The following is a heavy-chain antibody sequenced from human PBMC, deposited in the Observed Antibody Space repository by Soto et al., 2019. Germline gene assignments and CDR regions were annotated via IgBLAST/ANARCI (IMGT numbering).Heavy chain of an antibody. CDR1: GGSISSSNW. V-gene: IGHV4-4*02. D-gene: IGHD6-13*01. CDR2: MYHSGST. Sequence: QVQLQESGPGLVKPSGTLSLTCAVSGGSISSSNWWSWVRQPPGKGLEGIGEMYHSGSTNYNPSLKTRVTISIDKSKNQFSLKLSSVTAADTAVYYCARDQAAAAQNWIDPWGQGTLVTVSS. CDR3: ARDQAAAAQNWIDP. J-gene: IGHJ5*02.